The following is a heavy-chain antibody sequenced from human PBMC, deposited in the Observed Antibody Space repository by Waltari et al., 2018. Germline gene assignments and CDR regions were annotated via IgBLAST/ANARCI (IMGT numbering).Heavy chain of an antibody. V-gene: IGHV1-69*06. Sequence: QVQLVHSGAEVTKTGSSVKFSCKASGGTFRSYSIRWVRQPLGQGLEWMGRIIPIFGTANYAQKFQGRVTITADKSTSTAYMERSSLRSEDTAVYYCARGQYDILTGYYTETDNWGQGTLVTVSA. CDR1: GGTFRSYS. CDR2: IIPIFGTA. CDR3: ARGQYDILTGYYTETDN. D-gene: IGHD3-9*01. J-gene: IGHJ4*02.